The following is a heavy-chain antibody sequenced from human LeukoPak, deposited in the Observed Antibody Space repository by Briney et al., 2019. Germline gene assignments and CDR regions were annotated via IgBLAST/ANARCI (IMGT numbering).Heavy chain of an antibody. CDR1: GFTFSQYA. CDR3: AREAYYDCSGSLDY. CDR2: IWYDGSNN. V-gene: IGHV3-33*01. J-gene: IGHJ4*02. D-gene: IGHD3-22*01. Sequence: QPGRSLRLSCAASGFTFSQYAMHWVRQAPGKGLEWVAAIWYDGSNNYYGDSVQGRFTISRDNSKNTLYLQMSSLRADDTAIYYCAREAYYDCSGSLDYWGQGTLVTVSS.